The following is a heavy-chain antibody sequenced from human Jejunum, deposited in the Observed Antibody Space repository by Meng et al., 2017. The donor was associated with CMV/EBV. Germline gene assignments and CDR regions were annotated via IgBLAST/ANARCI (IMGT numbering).Heavy chain of an antibody. CDR1: GYTFTSFA. Sequence: QVQLVQSESELKKPGASVKVSCKTSGYTFTSFAMNWVRQAPGQGLEWMGWINTDTGKPTYAQGFTGRFVFSLDTSVSTTYLQISSLEAEDTAIYYCARGRYCSGGKCCSDYWGQGTLVTVSS. CDR2: INTDTGKP. V-gene: IGHV7-4-1*02. J-gene: IGHJ4*02. D-gene: IGHD2-15*01. CDR3: ARGRYCSGGKCCSDY.